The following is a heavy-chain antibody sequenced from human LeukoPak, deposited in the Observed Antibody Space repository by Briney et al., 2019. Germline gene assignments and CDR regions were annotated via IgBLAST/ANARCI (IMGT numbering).Heavy chain of an antibody. CDR3: ARRLSTQYYIDV. Sequence: PSETLSLTCSVSGGSITSSTYYWNWIRQPPGEGLEWIGSIFYTGNTYYNPSLKSRATISVDTSRTHFSLRLTSVTAADTAVYYCARRLSTQYYIDVLGKGATVTVSS. V-gene: IGHV4-39*02. CDR1: GGSITSSTYY. CDR2: IFYTGNT. J-gene: IGHJ6*03.